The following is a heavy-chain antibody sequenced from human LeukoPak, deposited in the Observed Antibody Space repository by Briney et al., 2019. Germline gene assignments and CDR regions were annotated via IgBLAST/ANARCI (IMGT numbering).Heavy chain of an antibody. CDR3: ARGDVVIPAIWAFDI. V-gene: IGHV3-74*01. Sequence: PGGSLRLSCAASGFTFSDYWMHWVRQAPGKGLVWVSGVNTDGRRTIYADSVKGRFTISRDNAKNTLYLQMNSLRAEDTAVYYCARGDVVIPAIWAFDIWGQGTMVTVSS. CDR1: GFTFSDYW. D-gene: IGHD2-21*02. CDR2: VNTDGRRT. J-gene: IGHJ3*02.